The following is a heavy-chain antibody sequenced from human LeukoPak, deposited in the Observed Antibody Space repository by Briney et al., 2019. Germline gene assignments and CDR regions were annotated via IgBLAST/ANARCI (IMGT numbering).Heavy chain of an antibody. J-gene: IGHJ4*02. CDR2: ILTSGTT. D-gene: IGHD6-19*01. CDR3: VRSGYSNGWYRN. Sequence: PGGSLRLSCAASGFTVSSNYMNWVRQPPGKGLEWVSVILTSGTTYYADSVAGRFTISRDDSKNTLYLQMNSLTADDTAVYYCVRSGYSNGWYRNWGQGTLVIVTS. CDR1: GFTVSSNY. V-gene: IGHV3-53*01.